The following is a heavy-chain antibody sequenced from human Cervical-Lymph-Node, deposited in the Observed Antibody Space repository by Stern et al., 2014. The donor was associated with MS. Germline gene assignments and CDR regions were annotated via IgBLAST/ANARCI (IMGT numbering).Heavy chain of an antibody. CDR2: IIPILGLP. J-gene: IGHJ5*02. D-gene: IGHD2-15*01. Sequence: QVQLVQSGAEVKKPGSSVNVSCKASGGTFSSSYAITWMRQAPGQGLEWVGRIIPILGLPNYAQKFQGRVTITADTSTSTAYMELSSLRSEDTAVYYCARGVVSNRAAATQHNLFDPWGQGTLVTVSS. CDR1: GGTFSSSYA. V-gene: IGHV1-69*09. CDR3: ARGVVSNRAAATQHNLFDP.